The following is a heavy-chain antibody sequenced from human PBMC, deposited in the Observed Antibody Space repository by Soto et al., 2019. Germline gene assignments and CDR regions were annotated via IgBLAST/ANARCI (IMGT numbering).Heavy chain of an antibody. V-gene: IGHV7-4-1*01. CDR2: INTNTGDP. D-gene: IGHD3-22*01. CDR1: GYIFTDLA. J-gene: IGHJ4*02. Sequence: AASLKVSCKTSGYIFTDLAMNWVRQAPGQGLEWMGWINTNTGDPTYAQVFTGRFVFSLDTSVSTAYLQIYSLRAEDSAVYYCVGGYDYWGQGTLVTVSS. CDR3: VGGYDY.